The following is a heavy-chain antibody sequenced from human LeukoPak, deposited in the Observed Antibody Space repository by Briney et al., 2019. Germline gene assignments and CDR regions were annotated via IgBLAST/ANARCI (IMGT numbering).Heavy chain of an antibody. CDR2: INPSGGST. V-gene: IGHV1-46*01. CDR3: AREGPHYYDSSGYLDY. J-gene: IGHJ4*02. CDR1: GYTFTSYY. D-gene: IGHD3-22*01. Sequence: ASVKVSCKASGYTFTSYYMHWVRQAPGQGLEWMGIINPSGGSTSYAQKFQGRVTMTRDTSTSTVYVGLSSLRSEDTAVYYCAREGPHYYDSSGYLDYWGQGTLVTVSS.